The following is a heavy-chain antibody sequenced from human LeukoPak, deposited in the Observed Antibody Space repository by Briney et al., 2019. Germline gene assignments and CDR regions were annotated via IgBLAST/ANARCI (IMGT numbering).Heavy chain of an antibody. V-gene: IGHV4-39*01. Sequence: SETLSLTCTVSGGSISSSSYYWGWIRQPPREGLEWIGSIYYSGSTYYNPSLKSRVTISVDTSKNQFSLKLSSVTAADTAVYYCARHRPYCGGDCYRYYFDYWGQGTLVTVSS. J-gene: IGHJ4*02. CDR2: IYYSGST. CDR3: ARHRPYCGGDCYRYYFDY. CDR1: GGSISSSSYY. D-gene: IGHD2-21*02.